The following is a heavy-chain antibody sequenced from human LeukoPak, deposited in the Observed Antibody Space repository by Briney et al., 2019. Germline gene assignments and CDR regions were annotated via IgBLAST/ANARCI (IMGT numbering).Heavy chain of an antibody. CDR3: ARGGYSYGYGYFDY. D-gene: IGHD5-18*01. Sequence: GGSLRLSCAASGFTFSSYAMHWVRQAPGKGLEYVSAISSNGGSTYYANSVKGRFTISRDNSKNTLYLQMGSLRAEDMAVYYCARGGYSYGYGYFDYWGQGTLVTVSS. V-gene: IGHV3-64*01. CDR1: GFTFSSYA. J-gene: IGHJ4*02. CDR2: ISSNGGST.